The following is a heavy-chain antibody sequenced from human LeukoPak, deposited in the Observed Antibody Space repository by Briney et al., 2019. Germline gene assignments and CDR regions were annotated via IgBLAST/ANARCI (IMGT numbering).Heavy chain of an antibody. Sequence: SETLSLTCTVSGGSISSYYWSWIRQPPGEGLGWIGRIYTSGSTDYNPSLKRRVTMSVDTSKNQISLKLSTVTAADTAVYYCARGGVGYYYGMDVWGQGTTVTVSS. D-gene: IGHD2-15*01. CDR1: GGSISSYY. CDR3: ARGGVGYYYGMDV. CDR2: IYTSGST. V-gene: IGHV4-4*07. J-gene: IGHJ6*02.